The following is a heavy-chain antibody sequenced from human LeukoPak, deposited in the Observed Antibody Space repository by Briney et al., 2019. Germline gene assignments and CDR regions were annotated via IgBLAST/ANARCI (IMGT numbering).Heavy chain of an antibody. D-gene: IGHD3-10*01. CDR1: GGSFSGYY. J-gene: IGHJ4*02. CDR3: ARPISMVRGAISNYFDY. Sequence: SETLSLTCAVYGGSFSGYYWSWIRQPPGKGLEWIGSIYYSGSTYYNPSLKSRVTISVDTSKNQFSLKLSSVTAADTAVYYCARPISMVRGAISNYFDYWGQGTLVTVSS. CDR2: IYYSGST. V-gene: IGHV4-34*01.